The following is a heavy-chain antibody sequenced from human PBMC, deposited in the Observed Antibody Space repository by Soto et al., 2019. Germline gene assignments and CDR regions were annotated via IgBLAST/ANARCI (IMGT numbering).Heavy chain of an antibody. CDR3: ARRGSGWYKYNWFDP. CDR2: IIPIFGTA. CDR1: VGTFSSYA. J-gene: IGHJ5*02. V-gene: IGHV1-69*01. Sequence: QVQLVQSGAEVKKPGSSVKVSCKASVGTFSSYAISWVRQAPGQGLEWMGWIIPIFGTANYAQKFQGRVTITASESTCTAYMGLSSLRSEDTAVYYCARRGSGWYKYNWFDPWGQGTLVTVST. D-gene: IGHD6-19*01.